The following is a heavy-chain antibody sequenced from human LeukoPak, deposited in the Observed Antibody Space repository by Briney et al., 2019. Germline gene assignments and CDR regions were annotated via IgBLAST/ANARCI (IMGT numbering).Heavy chain of an antibody. V-gene: IGHV1-8*01. Sequence: ASVKVSCKASGYTFTSYDINWVRQATGQGLEWMGWMNPNSGNTGYAQKFQGRVTMTRNTSISTAYMELSSLSSEDTAVYYCARRPFRGLWGRVVAATRPYVWFDPWGQGTLVTVSS. CDR2: MNPNSGNT. CDR3: ARRPFRGLWGRVVAATRPYVWFDP. J-gene: IGHJ5*02. D-gene: IGHD2-15*01. CDR1: GYTFTSYD.